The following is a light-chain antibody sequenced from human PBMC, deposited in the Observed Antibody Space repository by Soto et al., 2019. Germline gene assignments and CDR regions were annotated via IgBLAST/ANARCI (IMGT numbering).Light chain of an antibody. J-gene: IGKJ4*01. CDR2: ATS. CDR3: QQYESSLT. Sequence: EIVLTQSPGTLSLSPGETATLSCRASQTVNSDYLAWFQQRPGQAPRLLIFATSRRATDIPDRFSGSGSGTDFTLAIRRLEPEDFGVYYCQQYESSLTFGGGTKVDIK. V-gene: IGKV3-20*01. CDR1: QTVNSDY.